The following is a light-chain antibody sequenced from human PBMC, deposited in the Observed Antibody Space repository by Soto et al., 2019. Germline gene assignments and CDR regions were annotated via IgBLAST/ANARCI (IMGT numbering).Light chain of an antibody. CDR2: DAY. CDR3: QQHNPYSPYT. Sequence: DIQMTHSPSTLSASVGDRVTITCRASQSITNCLAWYQQKPGKAPKLLIFDAYSLRSGVQSRFSGSGSWTEFTLTISSLQPEDFATYYCQQHNPYSPYTFGQGTKLEIK. J-gene: IGKJ2*01. CDR1: QSITNC. V-gene: IGKV1-5*03.